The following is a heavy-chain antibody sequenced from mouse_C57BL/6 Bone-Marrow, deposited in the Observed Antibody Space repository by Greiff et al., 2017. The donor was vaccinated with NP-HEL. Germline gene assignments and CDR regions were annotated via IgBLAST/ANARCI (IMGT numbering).Heavy chain of an antibody. V-gene: IGHV1-69*01. CDR1: GYTFTSYW. Sequence: QVQLQQSGAELVMPGASVKLSCKASGYTFTSYWMHWVKQRPGQGLEWIGEIDPSDSYTNYNQKFKGKSTLTVDKSSSTAYMQLSSLTSEDSAVYYCAREGSSYPWYFDVWGTGTTVTVSS. J-gene: IGHJ1*03. CDR3: AREGSSYPWYFDV. CDR2: IDPSDSYT. D-gene: IGHD1-1*01.